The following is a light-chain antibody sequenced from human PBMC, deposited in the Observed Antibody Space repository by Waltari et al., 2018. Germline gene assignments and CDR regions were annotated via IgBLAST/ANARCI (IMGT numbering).Light chain of an antibody. CDR3: SSYTSSSTPYV. J-gene: IGLJ1*01. V-gene: IGLV2-14*03. CDR2: DVS. Sequence: QSALTQPASVSGSPGPSITISYTGTSSDVCGYNYVSWYQQHPGKAPKLILYDVSNRPSGVSNRFSGSKSGNTASLTISGLQAEDETDYYCSSYTSSSTPYVFGTGTKVTVL. CDR1: SSDVCGYNY.